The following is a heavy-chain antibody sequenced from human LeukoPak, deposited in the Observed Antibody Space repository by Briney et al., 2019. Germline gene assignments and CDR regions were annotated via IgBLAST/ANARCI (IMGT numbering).Heavy chain of an antibody. Sequence: SETLSLTCTVSGGSISSSSYYWGWIRQPPGKGLEWIGSIYYSGSTYYNPSLKSRVTISVDTSKNQFSLKLSSVTAADTAVYYCARRPSSRFNWLDPWGQGTLVTVSS. J-gene: IGHJ5*02. CDR2: IYYSGST. V-gene: IGHV4-39*01. CDR3: ARRPSSRFNWLDP. CDR1: GGSISSSSYY.